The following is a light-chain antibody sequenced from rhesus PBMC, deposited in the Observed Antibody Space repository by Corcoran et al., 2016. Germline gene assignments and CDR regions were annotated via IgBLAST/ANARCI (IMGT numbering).Light chain of an antibody. CDR1: QSMSSW. CDR3: LQYSSSPLT. J-gene: IGKJ4*01. V-gene: IGKV1-22*01. Sequence: DIQMTQSPSSLSASVGDTVTITRRASQSMSSWLDWYQQKPGKAPKFLIYKASSLQSGVPSRFSGSGSGTDFTLPISSLQPEDFASYYCLQYSSSPLTFGGGTKVEIK. CDR2: KAS.